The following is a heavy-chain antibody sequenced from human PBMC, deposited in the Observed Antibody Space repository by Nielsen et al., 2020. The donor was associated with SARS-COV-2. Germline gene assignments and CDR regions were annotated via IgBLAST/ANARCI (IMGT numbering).Heavy chain of an antibody. CDR1: GFTFSSYW. CDR2: IEEDGSEK. V-gene: IGHV3-7*01. Sequence: GESLKISCAASGFTFSSYWMSWVRQAPGKGLEWAANIEEDGSEKFYLDSVKGRFTISRDNAKNSLYLQMNSLRAEDTAVYYCTRVSSMWLTYMDVWGQGTTVTVSS. D-gene: IGHD6-19*01. J-gene: IGHJ6*02. CDR3: TRVSSMWLTYMDV.